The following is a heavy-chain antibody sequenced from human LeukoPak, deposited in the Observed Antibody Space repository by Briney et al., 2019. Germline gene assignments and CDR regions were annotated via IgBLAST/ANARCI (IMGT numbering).Heavy chain of an antibody. D-gene: IGHD7-27*01. CDR3: ARDSNWEFDY. V-gene: IGHV4-59*01. Sequence: PSETLSLTCTVSGGSISSYYWSWIRQPPGKGLEWIEYIYYSGSTNYNPSIKSRVTISVDTSKNQFSLKLSSVTAADTAVYYCARDSNWEFDYWGQGTLVTVSS. CDR2: IYYSGST. J-gene: IGHJ4*02. CDR1: GGSISSYY.